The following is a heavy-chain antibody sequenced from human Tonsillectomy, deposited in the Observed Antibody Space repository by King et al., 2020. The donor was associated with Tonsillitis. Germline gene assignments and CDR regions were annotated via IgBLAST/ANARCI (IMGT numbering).Heavy chain of an antibody. V-gene: IGHV4-59*01. CDR3: ARENWGYCSSTSCYGSIYYYYGMDV. D-gene: IGHD2-2*01. CDR1: GGSISSYY. Sequence: QLQESGPGLVKPSETLSLTCTVSGGSISSYYWSWIRQPPGKGLEWIGYIYYSGSTNYNPSLKSRVTISVDTSKNQFSLKLSSVTAADTAVYYCARENWGYCSSTSCYGSIYYYYGMDVWGQGTTVTVSS. CDR2: IYYSGST. J-gene: IGHJ6*02.